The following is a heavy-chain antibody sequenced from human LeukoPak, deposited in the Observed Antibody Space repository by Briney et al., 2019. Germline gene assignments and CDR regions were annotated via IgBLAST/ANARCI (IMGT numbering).Heavy chain of an antibody. Sequence: GGSLRLSCAASGFTFSSYSMSWVRQAPGKGLEWVSRISGSGGRIDYADSVKGRFTISRDNSKNTLSLQMNSLTAGDTAVYYCAKNPRLEGWIYFDSWGQGILVTVSS. CDR1: GFTFSSYS. CDR3: AKNPRLEGWIYFDS. D-gene: IGHD1-1*01. CDR2: ISGSGGRI. J-gene: IGHJ4*02. V-gene: IGHV3-23*01.